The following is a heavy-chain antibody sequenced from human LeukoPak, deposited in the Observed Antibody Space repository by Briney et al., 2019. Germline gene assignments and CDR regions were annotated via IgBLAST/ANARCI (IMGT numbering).Heavy chain of an antibody. J-gene: IGHJ4*02. V-gene: IGHV3-30*18. CDR2: IPYGGSNE. CDR1: GFTFSSYG. D-gene: IGHD3-9*01. Sequence: GGSLRLSCAASGFTFSSYGMHWVRQAPGKGLEWVAVIPYGGSNEYYADSVKGRFTISRDNSKNTLYLQMSSLRAEDTAVYYCAKGGRTTITREAFDYWGQGTLVTVSS. CDR3: AKGGRTTITREAFDY.